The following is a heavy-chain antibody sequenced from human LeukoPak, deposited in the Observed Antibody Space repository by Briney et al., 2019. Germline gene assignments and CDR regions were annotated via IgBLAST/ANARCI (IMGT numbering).Heavy chain of an antibody. Sequence: SVKVSCKASGGTFSSYTISWVRQAPGQGLEWMGRIIPILGIANYAQKFQGRVTITADKSTSTAYMELSSLRSEDTAVYYCAARPHSSSWGGYWGQGTLVTASS. D-gene: IGHD6-13*01. CDR1: GGTFSSYT. CDR3: AARPHSSSWGGY. CDR2: IIPILGIA. V-gene: IGHV1-69*02. J-gene: IGHJ4*02.